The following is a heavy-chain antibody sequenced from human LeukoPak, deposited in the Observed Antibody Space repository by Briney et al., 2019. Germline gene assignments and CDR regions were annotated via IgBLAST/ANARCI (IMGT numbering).Heavy chain of an antibody. CDR1: GGTFSSYA. Sequence: ASVKVSCKASGGTFSSYAISWVRQAPGQGLEWMGGIIPIFGTANYAQKFQGRVTITTDESTSTAYMELSSLRSEDTAVYYCARGLFGYYDFWSGYYQFDYWGQGTLVTVSS. J-gene: IGHJ4*02. D-gene: IGHD3-3*01. V-gene: IGHV1-69*05. CDR3: ARGLFGYYDFWSGYYQFDY. CDR2: IIPIFGTA.